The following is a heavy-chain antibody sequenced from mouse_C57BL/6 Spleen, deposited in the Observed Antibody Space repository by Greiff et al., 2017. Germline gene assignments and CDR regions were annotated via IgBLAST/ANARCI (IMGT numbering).Heavy chain of an antibody. CDR1: GYTFTDYY. J-gene: IGHJ3*01. CDR2: IYPGSGNT. V-gene: IGHV1-76*01. Sequence: QVQLKESGAELVRPGASVKLFCKASGYTFTDYYINWVKQRPGQGLEWIARIYPGSGNTYYNEKFKGKATLTAEKSSSTAYMQLSSLPSEDSAVYFCARGDYYPSWFAYWGQGTLVTVSA. D-gene: IGHD1-1*01. CDR3: ARGDYYPSWFAY.